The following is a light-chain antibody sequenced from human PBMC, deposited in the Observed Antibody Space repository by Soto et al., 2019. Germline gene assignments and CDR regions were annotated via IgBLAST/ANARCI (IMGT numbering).Light chain of an antibody. CDR1: QSISSW. Sequence: DIQMTQSPSTLSASVGDRVTITCRASQSISSWLAWYQQKPGKAPNLLVHDASSLESGVPSRFSGSGSGTEFTLTISSLQTDDIGTYYCQQYSSFSTYTFGQGTKVDIK. V-gene: IGKV1-5*01. CDR3: QQYSSFSTYT. J-gene: IGKJ2*01. CDR2: DAS.